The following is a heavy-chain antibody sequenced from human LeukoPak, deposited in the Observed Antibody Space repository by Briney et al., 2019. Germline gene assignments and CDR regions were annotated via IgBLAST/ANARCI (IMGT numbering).Heavy chain of an antibody. CDR1: GGSISSYY. Sequence: SETLSLTCTVSGGSISSYYWSWIRQPPGKGLEWIGYIYYSGSTNYNPSLKSRVTISVDTSKNQFSLKLSSVTAADTAVYYCARARGVLEAFDIWGQGTMVTVSS. V-gene: IGHV4-59*01. CDR3: ARARGVLEAFDI. CDR2: IYYSGST. D-gene: IGHD1-1*01. J-gene: IGHJ3*02.